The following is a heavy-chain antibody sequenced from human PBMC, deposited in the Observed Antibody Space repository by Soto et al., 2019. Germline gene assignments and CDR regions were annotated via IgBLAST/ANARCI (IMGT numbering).Heavy chain of an antibody. D-gene: IGHD4-17*01. J-gene: IGHJ4*02. CDR3: ARDRVDGDYLYGYFDY. Sequence: GAAVKVSCKASGCTFSSYAISWVRQAPGQGLEWMGGIIPIFGTANYAQKFQGRVTITADKSTSTAYMELSSLRSEDTAVYYCARDRVDGDYLYGYFDYWGQGTLVTVSS. CDR1: GCTFSSYA. CDR2: IIPIFGTA. V-gene: IGHV1-69*06.